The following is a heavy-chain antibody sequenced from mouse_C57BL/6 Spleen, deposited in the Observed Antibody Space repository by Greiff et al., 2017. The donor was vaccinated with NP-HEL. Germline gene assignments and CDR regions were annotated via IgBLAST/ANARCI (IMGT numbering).Heavy chain of an antibody. Sequence: EVKVVESGGDLVKPGGSLKLSCAASGFTFSSYGMSWVRQTPDKRLEWVATISSGGSYTYYPDSVKGRFTISRDNAKNTLYLQMSSLKSEDTAMYYCARHNDGYGYWGQGTTLTVSS. CDR3: ARHNDGYGY. J-gene: IGHJ2*01. V-gene: IGHV5-6*01. CDR2: ISSGGSYT. CDR1: GFTFSSYG. D-gene: IGHD2-3*01.